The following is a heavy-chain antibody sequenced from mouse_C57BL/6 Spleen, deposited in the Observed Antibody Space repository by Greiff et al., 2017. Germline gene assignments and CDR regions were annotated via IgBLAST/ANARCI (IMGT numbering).Heavy chain of an antibody. Sequence: QVQLKQPGAELVKPGASVKMSCKASGYTFTSYWITWVKQRPGQGLEWIGDIYPGSGSTNYNEKFKSKATLTVDTSSSTAYMQLSSLTSEDSAVYYCARRPITTVVPYYAMDYWGQGTSVTVSS. V-gene: IGHV1-55*01. CDR1: GYTFTSYW. CDR3: ARRPITTVVPYYAMDY. J-gene: IGHJ4*01. CDR2: IYPGSGST. D-gene: IGHD1-1*01.